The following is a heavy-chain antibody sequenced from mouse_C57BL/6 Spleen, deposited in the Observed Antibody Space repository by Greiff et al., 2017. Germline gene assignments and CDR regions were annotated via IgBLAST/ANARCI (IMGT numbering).Heavy chain of an antibody. Sequence: VQLQQSGPELVKPGASVKISCKASGYTFTDYYMNWVKQSHGKSLEWIGDINPNNGGTSYNQKFKGKATLTVDKSSSTAYMELRSLTSEDSAVYYCATPIYYGNGDYWGQGTTLTVSS. V-gene: IGHV1-26*01. D-gene: IGHD2-1*01. CDR1: GYTFTDYY. CDR2: INPNNGGT. J-gene: IGHJ2*01. CDR3: ATPIYYGNGDY.